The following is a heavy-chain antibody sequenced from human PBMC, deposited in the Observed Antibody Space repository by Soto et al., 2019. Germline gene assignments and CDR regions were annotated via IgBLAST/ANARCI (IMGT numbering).Heavy chain of an antibody. CDR1: GFTLSTYD. Sequence: EVQLVESGGGLVQPGGSLRLSCAASGFTLSTYDMHWVRQATGKGMEWVAALSYAGDTYYPGSVKGRFTVSRESAKNSLYLQMNSLIAGDTAVYYCAKGPHSASWYYYMDVWGKGTTVTVSS. CDR3: AKGPHSASWYYYMDV. V-gene: IGHV3-13*01. J-gene: IGHJ6*03. CDR2: LSYAGDT. D-gene: IGHD6-25*01.